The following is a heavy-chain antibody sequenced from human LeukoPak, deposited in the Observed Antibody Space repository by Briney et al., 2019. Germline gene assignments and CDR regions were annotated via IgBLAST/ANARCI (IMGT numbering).Heavy chain of an antibody. V-gene: IGHV3-30*02. Sequence: GGSLRLSCAASGFTFGSYGMHWVRQAPGKGLEWVAFIRYDGSNKYYADSVKGRFTISRDNSKNTLYLQMNSLRAEDTAVYYCAKALVGATTSLYYYYMDVWGKGTTVTVSS. CDR3: AKALVGATTSLYYYYMDV. CDR1: GFTFGSYG. D-gene: IGHD1-26*01. CDR2: IRYDGSNK. J-gene: IGHJ6*03.